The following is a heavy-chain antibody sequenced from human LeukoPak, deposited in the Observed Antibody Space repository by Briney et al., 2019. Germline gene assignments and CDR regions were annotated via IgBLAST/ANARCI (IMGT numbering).Heavy chain of an antibody. D-gene: IGHD2-2*01. J-gene: IGHJ4*02. CDR1: GFTFSSYG. V-gene: IGHV3-33*01. Sequence: GRSLRLSCAASGFTFSSYGMHWVRQAPGKGLEWVAVIWYDGSNKYYADSVKGRFTISRDNSKNTLYLQMNSLRAEDTAVYYCARDGVYCSSTSCYLDYGGQGTLVTVSS. CDR2: IWYDGSNK. CDR3: ARDGVYCSSTSCYLDY.